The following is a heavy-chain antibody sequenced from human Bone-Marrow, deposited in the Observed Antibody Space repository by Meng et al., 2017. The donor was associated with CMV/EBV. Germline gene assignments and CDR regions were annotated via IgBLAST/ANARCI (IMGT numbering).Heavy chain of an antibody. CDR1: GFTFSSYG. D-gene: IGHD3-3*01. J-gene: IGHJ4*02. CDR3: AKTKARNFWSGYLDY. Sequence: GGSLRLSCAASGFTFSSYGMHWVRQAPGKGLEWVSFISNRGGSTNYADSVKGRFTISRDNSKNTLHLLMDRLRVEDTAVYYCAKTKARNFWSGYLDYWGQGAQVTVSS. CDR2: ISNRGGST. V-gene: IGHV3-23*01.